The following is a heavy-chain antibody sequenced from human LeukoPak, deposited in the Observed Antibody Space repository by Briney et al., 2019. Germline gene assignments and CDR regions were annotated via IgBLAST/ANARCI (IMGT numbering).Heavy chain of an antibody. V-gene: IGHV3-21*01. Sequence: AESLRLSCAASGFTFSSYSMSWVRQAPGRGLEWVSSIISSSSYIYYADSVKGRFTISRDNAKNSLYLQMNSLRAEDTAVYYCARDPTYGDHGNWFDPWGQGTLVTVSS. CDR2: IISSSSYI. CDR1: GFTFSSYS. CDR3: ARDPTYGDHGNWFDP. D-gene: IGHD4-17*01. J-gene: IGHJ5*02.